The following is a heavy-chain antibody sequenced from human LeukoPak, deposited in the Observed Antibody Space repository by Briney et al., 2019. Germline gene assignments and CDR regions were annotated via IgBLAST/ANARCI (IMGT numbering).Heavy chain of an antibody. Sequence: GGSLRLSCAGSGFTLCGYRMTWVRRAPGKGLEWVANIKYDGSEKQYVDSVKGRFTISRDNAKNSLYLQMNSLRVEDMAVYYCARGLGWLDPWGQGTLVTVSS. J-gene: IGHJ5*02. V-gene: IGHV3-7*01. CDR3: ARGLGWLDP. CDR2: IKYDGSEK. CDR1: GFTLCGYR.